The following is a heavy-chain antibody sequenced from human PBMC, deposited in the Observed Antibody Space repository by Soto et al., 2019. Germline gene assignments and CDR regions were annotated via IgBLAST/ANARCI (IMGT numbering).Heavy chain of an antibody. Sequence: SETLSLTCAVYGGSFSGYYWSWIRQPPGKGLEWIGEINHSGRTNYNPSLKSRVTISVDTSKNQFSLKLSSVTAADTAVYYCARDSTVTTYYYYYYYGMEVWGQGTTVAVSS. CDR2: INHSGRT. V-gene: IGHV4-34*01. D-gene: IGHD4-17*01. CDR3: ARDSTVTTYYYYYYYGMEV. CDR1: GGSFSGYY. J-gene: IGHJ6*02.